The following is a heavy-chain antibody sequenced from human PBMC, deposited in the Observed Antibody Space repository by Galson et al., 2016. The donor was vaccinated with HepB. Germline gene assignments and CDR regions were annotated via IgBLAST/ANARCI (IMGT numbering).Heavy chain of an antibody. V-gene: IGHV1-46*01. CDR1: GYTFINHW. D-gene: IGHD2-2*01. Sequence: SVKVSCKASGYTFINHWMHWVRQAPGQWLEWMGIINPSSGSTKYLQKFQGSLTMTRDTSTSTVHMELSRLRSDDTAGYYCARDSSNICTSCSGPKGGWRFDPWGQGTLVTVSS. J-gene: IGHJ5*02. CDR2: INPSSGST. CDR3: ARDSSNICTSCSGPKGGWRFDP.